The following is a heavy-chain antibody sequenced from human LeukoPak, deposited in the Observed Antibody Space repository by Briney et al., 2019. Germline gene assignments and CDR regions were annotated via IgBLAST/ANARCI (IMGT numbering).Heavy chain of an antibody. CDR1: GFTFSSYG. CDR2: ISGSGGST. V-gene: IGHV3-23*01. D-gene: IGHD6-13*01. J-gene: IGHJ4*02. Sequence: PGGSLRLSCAASGFTFSSYGMSWVRQAPGKGLEWVSAISGSGGSTYYADSVKGRFTISRDNSKNTLYLQMNSLRAEDTAVYYCARDPGVVAAEYYFDYWGQGTLVTVSS. CDR3: ARDPGVVAAEYYFDY.